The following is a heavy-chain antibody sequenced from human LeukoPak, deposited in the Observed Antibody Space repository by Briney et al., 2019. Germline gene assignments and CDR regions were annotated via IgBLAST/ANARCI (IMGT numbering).Heavy chain of an antibody. CDR1: GYSFTSYR. V-gene: IGHV5-51*01. D-gene: IGHD3-10*01. CDR2: IYPGYSDT. Sequence: KPGESLQISCQGSGYSFTSYRIGWGRQVPGKGVEWMGIIYPGYSDTRYSPSFPGQVTISADKSISTAYLQWSSLKASDTAMYYCARQLDGSGSYYEDAFDIWGQGTMVTVSS. J-gene: IGHJ3*02. CDR3: ARQLDGSGSYYEDAFDI.